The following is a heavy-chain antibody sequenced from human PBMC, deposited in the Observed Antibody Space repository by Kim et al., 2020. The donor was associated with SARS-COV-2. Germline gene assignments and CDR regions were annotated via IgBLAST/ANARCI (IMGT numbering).Heavy chain of an antibody. V-gene: IGHV3-23*01. J-gene: IGHJ6*02. CDR1: GFTLSPYV. D-gene: IGHD1-26*01. CDR3: AKDQWSTYYGMHI. Sequence: GVSLRLSCAATGFTLSPYVMTWVRQAPGKGLEWVSSMSGDGGSIFYTESVKGRFTISSDNSKSTLYLQMNSLRVEDTAIYYCAKDQWSTYYGMHIWGQGTTVIVSS. CDR2: MSGDGGSI.